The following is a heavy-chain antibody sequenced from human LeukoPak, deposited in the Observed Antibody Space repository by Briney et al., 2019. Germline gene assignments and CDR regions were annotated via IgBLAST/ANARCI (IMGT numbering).Heavy chain of an antibody. D-gene: IGHD1-26*01. J-gene: IGHJ4*02. CDR2: TSGSGGST. CDR3: AKDLAVGATPYYFDY. Sequence: GGYLRLYCAASGFTFSSYAMSWVRQAPGKGLEWGSATSGSGGSTYYADSVKGRFTISRDNSKNTLYLQMNSLRDEDTAVYYCAKDLAVGATPYYFDYWGQGTLVTVSS. CDR1: GFTFSSYA. V-gene: IGHV3-23*01.